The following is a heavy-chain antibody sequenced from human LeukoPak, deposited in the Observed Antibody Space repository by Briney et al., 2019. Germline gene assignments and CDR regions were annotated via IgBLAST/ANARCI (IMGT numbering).Heavy chain of an antibody. Sequence: GGSLRLSCAASGFTFSSYAMSWVRQAPGKGLEWVSAISGSGGSTYYADSVKGRFTISRDNSKNTLYLQMNSLRAEDTAVYYCAKDPITMIVVVNPLFDYWGQGTLVTVSS. CDR2: ISGSGGST. D-gene: IGHD3-22*01. CDR1: GFTFSSYA. J-gene: IGHJ4*02. V-gene: IGHV3-23*01. CDR3: AKDPITMIVVVNPLFDY.